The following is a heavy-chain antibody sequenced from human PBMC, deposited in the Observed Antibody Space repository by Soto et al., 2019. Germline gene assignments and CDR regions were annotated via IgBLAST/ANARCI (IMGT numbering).Heavy chain of an antibody. Sequence: SETLSLTCAVSGGSISSGGYSWSWIRQPPGKGLEWIGYMYHSGSTYYNPSLKSRVTISIDRSKNQFSLKLSSVTAADTAVYYCARTSSTLYYYYGMDVWGQGTTVTV. J-gene: IGHJ6*02. CDR2: MYHSGST. CDR3: ARTSSTLYYYYGMDV. V-gene: IGHV4-30-2*01. CDR1: GGSISSGGYS. D-gene: IGHD2-2*01.